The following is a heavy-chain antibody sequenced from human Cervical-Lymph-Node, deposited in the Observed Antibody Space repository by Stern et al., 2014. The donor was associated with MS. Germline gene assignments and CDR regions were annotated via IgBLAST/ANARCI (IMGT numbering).Heavy chain of an antibody. J-gene: IGHJ4*02. D-gene: IGHD1-14*01. V-gene: IGHV5-51*01. CDR2: SYPGDSEP. Sequence: MQLVQSGAELIRPGESLKISCKGSGFKFSIYWIAWVRQMPGKGLEWMGISYPGDSEPRYSPSFQGQVTMSAAKSTSTAYLQWSSLNASDTAMYFCARQTTAWASDVWGQGTLVTVSS. CDR3: ARQTTAWASDV. CDR1: GFKFSIYW.